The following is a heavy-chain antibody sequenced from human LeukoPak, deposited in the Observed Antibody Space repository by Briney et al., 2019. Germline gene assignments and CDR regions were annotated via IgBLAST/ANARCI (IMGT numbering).Heavy chain of an antibody. Sequence: PGGSLRLSCAASGFTFSDYYMSWIRQAPGKGLEWVSYISSSGSTIYYADSVKGRFTISRDNAKNSLYLQMYSLRAEDTAVYYCARGSELRFLEWLLSPTTIDYWGQGTLVTVSS. CDR2: ISSSGSTI. D-gene: IGHD3-3*01. V-gene: IGHV3-11*04. CDR1: GFTFSDYY. CDR3: ARGSELRFLEWLLSPTTIDY. J-gene: IGHJ4*02.